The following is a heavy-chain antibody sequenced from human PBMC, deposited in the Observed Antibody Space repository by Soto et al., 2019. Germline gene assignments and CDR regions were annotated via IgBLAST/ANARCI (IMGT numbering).Heavy chain of an antibody. V-gene: IGHV1-46*01. CDR1: GSTFTTFY. CDR2: IHPGGGQT. CDR3: ARDGHKFDFDY. J-gene: IGHJ4*02. Sequence: QVQLLQSGPEVKKPGASVKVSCKTSGSTFTTFYVHWVRQAPGQGLEWMGRIHPGGGQTIYSQKFQDRVAVSRDTSTNTVYMELSNLRSDDTAIYYCARDGHKFDFDYWGQGTLVTVSS. D-gene: IGHD3-10*01.